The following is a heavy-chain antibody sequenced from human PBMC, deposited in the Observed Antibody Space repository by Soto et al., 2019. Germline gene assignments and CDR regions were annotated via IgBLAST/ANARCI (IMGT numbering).Heavy chain of an antibody. CDR2: IYPGDSDT. V-gene: IGHV5-51*01. D-gene: IGHD4-4*01. CDR1: GYTFTSYW. CDR3: ARSMTTVTTDGAFDI. Sequence: ESLKISCKGSGYTFTSYWIGWVRQMPGKGLEWMGIIYPGDSDTRYSPSFQGQVTISADKSISTAYLQWSSLKASDTAMYYCARSMTTVTTDGAFDIWGQGTMVTVSS. J-gene: IGHJ3*02.